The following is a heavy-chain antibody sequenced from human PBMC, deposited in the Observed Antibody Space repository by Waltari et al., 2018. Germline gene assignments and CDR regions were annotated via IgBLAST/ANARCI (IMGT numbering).Heavy chain of an antibody. CDR2: IYYRGST. Sequence: QLQLQESGPGLVKPSETLSLTCTVSGGSISSSSYYWGWIRQPPGKGMEWIGSIYYRGSTYYNPSLKSRVTISVDTSKNQFSLKLSSVTAADTAVYYCARDREIAAAGTFYWFDPWGQGTLVTVSS. D-gene: IGHD6-13*01. V-gene: IGHV4-39*07. CDR1: GGSISSSSYY. J-gene: IGHJ5*02. CDR3: ARDREIAAAGTFYWFDP.